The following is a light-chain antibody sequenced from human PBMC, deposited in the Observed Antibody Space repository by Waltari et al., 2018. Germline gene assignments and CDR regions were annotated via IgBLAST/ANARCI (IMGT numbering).Light chain of an antibody. CDR2: GAS. Sequence: EIVLTQSTSTLSLSPGNRATLSCNASHSFSSHYLAWYQQRPGQAPRLLISGASSRATGVPDRFSGSGSGTDFTLTISSLEPEDFAVYYCLQYDTSPKTFGQGTKVDI. V-gene: IGKV3-20*01. J-gene: IGKJ1*01. CDR3: LQYDTSPKT. CDR1: HSFSSHY.